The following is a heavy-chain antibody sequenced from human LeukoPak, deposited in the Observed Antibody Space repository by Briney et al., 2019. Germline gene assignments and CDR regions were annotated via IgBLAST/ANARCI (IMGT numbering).Heavy chain of an antibody. J-gene: IGHJ4*02. CDR2: ILYDGSNR. D-gene: IGHD3-22*01. Sequence: GGSLRLSCAASGFRFSSYAMSWVRQAPGKGLEWVAVILYDGSNRQYADSVKGRFTISRDNSKNTLYLQMNSLRVEDTAVYYCAKVRGNVGSSYFPDYWGQGTLVTVTS. CDR1: GFRFSSYA. CDR3: AKVRGNVGSSYFPDY. V-gene: IGHV3-30*18.